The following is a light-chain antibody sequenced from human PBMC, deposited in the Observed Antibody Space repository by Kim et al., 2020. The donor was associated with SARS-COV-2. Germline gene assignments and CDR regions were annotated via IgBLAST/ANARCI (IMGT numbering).Light chain of an antibody. CDR2: DAS. Sequence: SLSRGERATLSCRASQSVASYLAWYQQRPGQAPTLLIYDASTRATAIPARFSGSGSGTDFTLTITSVGPEDFAVYYCQQRSSRPYTFGQGTKVEI. CDR3: QQRSSRPYT. V-gene: IGKV3-11*01. CDR1: QSVASY. J-gene: IGKJ2*01.